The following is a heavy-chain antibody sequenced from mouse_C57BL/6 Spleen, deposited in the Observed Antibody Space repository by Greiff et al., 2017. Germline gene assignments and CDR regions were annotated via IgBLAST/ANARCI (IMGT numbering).Heavy chain of an antibody. CDR3: ARLWPGDNYFDY. V-gene: IGHV3-6*01. CDR2: ISYDGSN. J-gene: IGHJ2*01. CDR1: GYSITSGYY. D-gene: IGHD1-1*02. Sequence: VQLQQSGPGLVKPSQSLSLTCSVTGYSITSGYYWNWIRQFPGNKLEWMGYISYDGSNNYNPSLKNRISITRDTSKNQFFLKLNSVTTEDTATYYCARLWPGDNYFDYWGQGTTLTVSS.